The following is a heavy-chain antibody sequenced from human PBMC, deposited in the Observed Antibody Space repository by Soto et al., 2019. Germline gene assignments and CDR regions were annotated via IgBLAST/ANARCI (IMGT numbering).Heavy chain of an antibody. Sequence: EVQLVESGGGLVQPGGSLRLSCAASGFTFSSYWMHWVRQAPGKGLVWVSRINSDGSSTSYADSVKGRFTISRENAKNTLNLQRKRLSAEDTAVYYCARDPRITIFGVVTYYYMDVWVKGTTVTVSS. CDR3: ARDPRITIFGVVTYYYMDV. D-gene: IGHD3-3*01. CDR1: GFTFSSYW. J-gene: IGHJ6*03. V-gene: IGHV3-74*01. CDR2: INSDGSST.